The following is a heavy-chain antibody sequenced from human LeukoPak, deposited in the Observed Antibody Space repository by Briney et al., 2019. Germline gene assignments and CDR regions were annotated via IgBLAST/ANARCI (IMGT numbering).Heavy chain of an antibody. CDR3: ARGRWPGRSPLDC. Sequence: PSETLSLTCTVSGGSISGYHWSWIRQPPGKGLEWIGEINHSGSTNYNPSLKSRVTISVDTSKNQFSLKLSSVTAADTAVYYCARGRWPGRSPLDCWGQGTLVTVSS. V-gene: IGHV4-34*01. J-gene: IGHJ4*02. D-gene: IGHD1-14*01. CDR1: GGSISGYH. CDR2: INHSGST.